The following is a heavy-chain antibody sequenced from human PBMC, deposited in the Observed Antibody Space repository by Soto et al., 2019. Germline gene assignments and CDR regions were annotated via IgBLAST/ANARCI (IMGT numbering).Heavy chain of an antibody. D-gene: IGHD3-3*01. CDR1: GGSISSGDYY. V-gene: IGHV4-30-4*01. CDR3: AREIFSIFGVWYFDL. Sequence: QVQLQESGPGLVKPSQTLSLTCTVSGGSISSGDYYWSWIRQPPGRGLEWIGYIYYSGSTYYNPSLKIRVTISVDTSKNQFSLKLSSVTAADTAVYYCAREIFSIFGVWYFDLWGRGTLVTVSS. CDR2: IYYSGST. J-gene: IGHJ2*01.